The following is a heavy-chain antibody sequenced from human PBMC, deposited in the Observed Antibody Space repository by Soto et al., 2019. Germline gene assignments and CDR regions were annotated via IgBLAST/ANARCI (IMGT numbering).Heavy chain of an antibody. CDR2: INAGNGNT. CDR1: GYTFTSYA. V-gene: IGHV1-3*01. CDR3: ARDSSVVVAATASFDI. D-gene: IGHD2-15*01. Sequence: ASVKVSCKASGYTFTSYAMHWVRQAPGQRLEWMGWINAGNGNTKYSQKFQGRVTITRDTSASTAYMELSSLRSEDTAVYYCARDSSVVVAATASFDIWGQGTMVTVSS. J-gene: IGHJ3*02.